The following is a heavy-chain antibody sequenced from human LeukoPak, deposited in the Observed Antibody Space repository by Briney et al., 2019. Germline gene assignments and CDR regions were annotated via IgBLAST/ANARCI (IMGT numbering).Heavy chain of an antibody. D-gene: IGHD3-22*01. Sequence: ASVKVSCKASGYSFTDYYMHWVRQAPGQGLEWMGWTNPNSGGTNYAQKFQGRVTMTRDTSISTAYMELSRLRSDDTAVYYCARPFTTLYYYDSSGYYVWGQGTLVTVSS. CDR2: TNPNSGGT. CDR1: GYSFTDYY. CDR3: ARPFTTLYYYDSSGYYV. V-gene: IGHV1-2*02. J-gene: IGHJ4*02.